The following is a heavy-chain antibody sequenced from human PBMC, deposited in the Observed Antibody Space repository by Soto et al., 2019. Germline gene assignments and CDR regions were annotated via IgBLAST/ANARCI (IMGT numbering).Heavy chain of an antibody. CDR2: IRSKAYGGTT. J-gene: IGHJ4*01. V-gene: IGHV3-49*04. CDR1: GFTFSNAL. CDR3: TRGHQSAR. Sequence: GGSLRLSCAASGFTFSNALMSWVRQAAGKGLEWVGFIRSKAYGGTTEYAASVKGRFTISRDDSKSIAYLQMNSLKTEDTAVYYCTRGHQSARWGHGTLVTVS.